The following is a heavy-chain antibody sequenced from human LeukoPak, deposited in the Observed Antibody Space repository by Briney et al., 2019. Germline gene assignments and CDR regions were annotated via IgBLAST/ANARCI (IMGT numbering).Heavy chain of an antibody. J-gene: IGHJ4*02. Sequence: SETLSLTCTVSGGSISSYYWSWIRQPPGKGLEWIGYIYYSGSTNYNPSLKSRVTISVDTSKNQFSLKLSSVTAADTVVYYCASIPPLYGSGSYSSDYWGQGTLVTVSS. CDR3: ASIPPLYGSGSYSSDY. V-gene: IGHV4-59*01. CDR2: IYYSGST. D-gene: IGHD3-10*01. CDR1: GGSISSYY.